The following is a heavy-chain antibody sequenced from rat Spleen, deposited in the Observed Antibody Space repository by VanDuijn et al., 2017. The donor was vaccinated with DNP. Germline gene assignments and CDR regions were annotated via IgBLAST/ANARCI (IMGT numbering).Heavy chain of an antibody. J-gene: IGHJ1*01. CDR1: GFTFSYYG. Sequence: EVRLVESGGGLVQPGRSLKLSCAASGFTFSYYGMAWVRQAPKKGLEWVATIIYDGSRTYYRDSVKGRFTISRDDAKSSLYLQMNSLKSEDTATYYCARGSTSIYWYFDFWGPGTMVTVSS. D-gene: IGHD3-1*01. CDR3: ARGSTSIYWYFDF. V-gene: IGHV5-7*01. CDR2: IIYDGSRT.